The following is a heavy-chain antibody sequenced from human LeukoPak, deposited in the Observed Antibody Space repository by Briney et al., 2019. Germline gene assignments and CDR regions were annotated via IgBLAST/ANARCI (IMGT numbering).Heavy chain of an antibody. D-gene: IGHD3-22*01. CDR3: TRDSYYYDTSGYLVLI. J-gene: IGHJ4*02. Sequence: GASVKVSCKASGYTFTSYDINWVRQATGQGLEWMGWMNPNSGNTGYAQKFQGRVTMTRNTSISTAYMELSGLRSEDTAVYYCTRDSYYYDTSGYLVLIWGQGTLVTVSS. CDR1: GYTFTSYD. V-gene: IGHV1-8*02. CDR2: MNPNSGNT.